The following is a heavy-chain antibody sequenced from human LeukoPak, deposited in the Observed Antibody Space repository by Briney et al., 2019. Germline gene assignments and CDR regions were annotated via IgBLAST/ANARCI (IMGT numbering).Heavy chain of an antibody. Sequence: GGSLRLSCAASGFTFRSYARSWVRQAPGKGLEWVSGISGSGGSTDYADSVKGRFTVSRDNSKNTLFLQMNSLRAEDTAIYYCAKERDYGPADYWGQGTLVTVSS. D-gene: IGHD4/OR15-4a*01. CDR3: AKERDYGPADY. CDR2: ISGSGGST. V-gene: IGHV3-23*01. CDR1: GFTFRSYA. J-gene: IGHJ4*02.